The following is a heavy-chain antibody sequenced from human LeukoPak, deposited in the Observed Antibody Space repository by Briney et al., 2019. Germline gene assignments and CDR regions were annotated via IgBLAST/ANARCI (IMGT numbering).Heavy chain of an antibody. CDR3: RLAVAGTNTFDY. CDR1: GFTFSSYD. Sequence: PGGSLRLSCAASGFTFSSYDMHWVRQAPGKGLDWVAFIRYDGGNKYYADSVKGRFTISRDNSNNTLYVQMNSLRAEDTAVYYCRLAVAGTNTFDYWGQGTVVTVSS. D-gene: IGHD6-19*01. CDR2: IRYDGGNK. J-gene: IGHJ4*02. V-gene: IGHV3-30*02.